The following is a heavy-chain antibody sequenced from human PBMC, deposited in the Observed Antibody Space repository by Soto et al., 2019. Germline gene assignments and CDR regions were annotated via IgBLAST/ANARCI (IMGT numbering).Heavy chain of an antibody. J-gene: IGHJ6*02. CDR1: GFNFSDHY. D-gene: IGHD3-10*01. V-gene: IGHV3-11*01. Sequence: QVQLAESGGDLVKPGGSLRLSCAGSGFNFSDHYMSWVRQAPGKGLEWVSHISSSGSTIYNADSVKGRFTISRDNTKKVLYLQMNSLRVEDTAVYFCARTSHLGAGMDVWGQGTTVTVS. CDR2: ISSSGSTI. CDR3: ARTSHLGAGMDV.